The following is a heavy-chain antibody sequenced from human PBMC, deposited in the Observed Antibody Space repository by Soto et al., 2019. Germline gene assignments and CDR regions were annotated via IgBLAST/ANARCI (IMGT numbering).Heavy chain of an antibody. CDR3: VRDGTKTLRDWFDL. CDR1: GASISGFY. CDR2: IYATGTT. D-gene: IGHD1-1*01. Sequence: LSLTCTVSGASISGFYWSWIRKSAGKGLEWIGRIYATGTTDYNPSLKSRVMMSVDTSKKQFSLKLRSVTAADTAVYYCVRDGTKTLRDWFDLWGQGSSVTVSS. J-gene: IGHJ5*02. V-gene: IGHV4-4*07.